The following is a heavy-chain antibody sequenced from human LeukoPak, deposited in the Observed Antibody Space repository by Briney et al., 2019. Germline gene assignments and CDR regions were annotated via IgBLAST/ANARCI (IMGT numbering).Heavy chain of an antibody. CDR3: ARDWKTDDAFDI. CDR1: GFTFSRYT. J-gene: IGHJ3*02. CDR2: IINTGSYK. V-gene: IGHV3-21*01. Sequence: PGGSLRLSCAASGFTFSRYTMTWVRQAPGKGLEWVASIINTGSYKYYADSLKGRFTISRDNAKNSLYLQMNSLRAEDTAVYYCARDWKTDDAFDIWGQGTMVTVSS. D-gene: IGHD1-1*01.